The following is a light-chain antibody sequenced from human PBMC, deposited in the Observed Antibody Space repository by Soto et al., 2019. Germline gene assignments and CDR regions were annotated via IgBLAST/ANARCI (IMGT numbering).Light chain of an antibody. CDR1: SSDIGGYIY. CDR2: EVS. CDR3: SSYSSANTVI. Sequence: QSALTQPASVSASPGQSITISCTGSSSDIGGYIYVSWYQHHPGKAPRLMIYEVSSRPSGVSNRFSGSKSGNTASLTISGLQPEDDAQYYCSSYSSANTVIFGGGTKLTVL. V-gene: IGLV2-14*01. J-gene: IGLJ2*01.